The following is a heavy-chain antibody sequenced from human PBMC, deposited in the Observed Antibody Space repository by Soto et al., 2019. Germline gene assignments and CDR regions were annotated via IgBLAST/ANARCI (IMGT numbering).Heavy chain of an antibody. J-gene: IGHJ4*02. CDR2: ISAYNGNT. CDR3: AKDVLGVGEPIFDY. D-gene: IGHD3-10*01. Sequence: QVQLVQSGAEVKKPGASVKVSCKASGYTFTSYGISWVRQAPGQGLEWRGWISAYNGNTNYAQKLQRRVTKTTHTSTSTAYMERRSLRSDDTAVYCWAKDVLGVGEPIFDYGGQGTLVTVSS. CDR1: GYTFTSYG. V-gene: IGHV1-18*01.